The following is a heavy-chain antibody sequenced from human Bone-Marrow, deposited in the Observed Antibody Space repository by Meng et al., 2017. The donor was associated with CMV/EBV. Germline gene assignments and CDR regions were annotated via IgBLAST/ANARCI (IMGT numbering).Heavy chain of an antibody. J-gene: IGHJ4*02. CDR3: ARVEDYYDSSGYWD. V-gene: IGHV1-2*02. CDR1: GYTFTGYY. D-gene: IGHD3-22*01. CDR2: MNPNSGGT. Sequence: ASVKVSCKASGYTFTGYYMHWVRQAPGQGLEWMGWMNPNSGGTNYAQKFQGRVTMTRDTSISTAYMEMSRLRSDDTAAYYCARVEDYYDSSGYWDWGQGTLVTVSS.